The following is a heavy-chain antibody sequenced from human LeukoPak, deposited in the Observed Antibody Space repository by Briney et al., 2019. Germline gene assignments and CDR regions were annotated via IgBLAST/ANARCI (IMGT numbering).Heavy chain of an antibody. J-gene: IGHJ4*02. D-gene: IGHD6-13*01. V-gene: IGHV3-7*01. CDR1: GFIFKKYW. CDR2: IEEDGSEK. CDR3: ARVVAAGNDY. Sequence: GGSLRLSCAASGFIFKKYWMSWVRQAPGKGLEWVANIEEDGSEKYYVDSVKGRFTISRDNAKNSLYLQMNSLRVEDTAVYYCARVVAAGNDYWGQGTLVTASS.